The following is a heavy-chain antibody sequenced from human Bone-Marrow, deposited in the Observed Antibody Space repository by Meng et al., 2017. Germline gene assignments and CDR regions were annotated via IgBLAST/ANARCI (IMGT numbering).Heavy chain of an antibody. CDR2: INHSGST. D-gene: IGHD3-10*01. Sequence: QVVLKQWGAGLLKPSWTLSPTCAVYGGAFSCYYWSWIRQPPGKGLEWIGEINHSGSTNYNPSLKSRVTISVDTSKNQFSLKLSSVTAADTAVYYCARVPSLRARYYYGSGSYQTDFDYWGQGTLVTVSS. J-gene: IGHJ4*02. CDR1: GGAFSCYY. CDR3: ARVPSLRARYYYGSGSYQTDFDY. V-gene: IGHV4-34*01.